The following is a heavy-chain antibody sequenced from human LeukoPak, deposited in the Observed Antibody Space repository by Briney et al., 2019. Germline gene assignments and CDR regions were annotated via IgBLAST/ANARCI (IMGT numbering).Heavy chain of an antibody. CDR3: TRSTRGGYISGPKRFYSNYYMDV. D-gene: IGHD5-18*01. V-gene: IGHV3-49*03. J-gene: IGHJ6*03. CDR2: IRSKAYGGTT. Sequence: PGGSLRLSCTASGFTFGDYAMSWIRQAPGKGLEWVGFIRSKAYGGTTEHAASVKGRFTVSRDDSRSIAYLQVNSLKTEDTAVYYCTRSTRGGYISGPKRFYSNYYMDVWGKGTTVTVSS. CDR1: GFTFGDYA.